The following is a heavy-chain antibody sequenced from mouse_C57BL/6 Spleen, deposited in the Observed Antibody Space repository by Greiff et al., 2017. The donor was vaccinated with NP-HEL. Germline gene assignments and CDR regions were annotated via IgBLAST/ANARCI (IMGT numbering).Heavy chain of an antibody. J-gene: IGHJ4*01. CDR1: GYTFTDYN. D-gene: IGHD2-5*01. Sequence: EVQLQQSGPELVKPGASVKIPCKASGYTFTDYNMDWVKQSHGKSLEWIGDINPNNGGTIYNQKFKGKATLTVDKSSSTAYMELRSLTSEDTAVYYCARMEAYYSNYEAMDYWGQGTSVTVSS. CDR2: INPNNGGT. CDR3: ARMEAYYSNYEAMDY. V-gene: IGHV1-18*01.